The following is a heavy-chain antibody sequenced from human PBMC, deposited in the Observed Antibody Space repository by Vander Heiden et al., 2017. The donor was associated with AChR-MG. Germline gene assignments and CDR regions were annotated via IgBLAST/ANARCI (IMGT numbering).Heavy chain of an antibody. CDR2: IYQDGGEK. Sequence: EVRLVESGGGLVQPGGSLRPPWSASAFTFTEYWMSWVRQAPGKGLEWVANIYQDGGEKHYVDSVKGRFTISRDSTKNSLYLQMNSLRAEDTAVYFCARDIYGDFAPFDCWGQGTVVTVSS. D-gene: IGHD4-17*01. CDR1: AFTFTEYW. V-gene: IGHV3-7*01. CDR3: ARDIYGDFAPFDC. J-gene: IGHJ4*02.